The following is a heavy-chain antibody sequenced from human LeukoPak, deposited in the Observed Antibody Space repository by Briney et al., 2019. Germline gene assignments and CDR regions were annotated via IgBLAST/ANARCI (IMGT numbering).Heavy chain of an antibody. CDR2: IYYSGST. CDR1: VGSISSYY. CDR3: ARVTGYVMEDYFDY. J-gene: IGHJ4*02. Sequence: SETLSLTCTVSVGSISSYYCSWIRQPPRKGLEWIGYIYYSGSTNYNASLKSRVTISVDTSKNQFSLRLSSVTAADTAVYYCARVTGYVMEDYFDYWGQGTLVTVSS. D-gene: IGHD6-13*01. V-gene: IGHV4-59*01.